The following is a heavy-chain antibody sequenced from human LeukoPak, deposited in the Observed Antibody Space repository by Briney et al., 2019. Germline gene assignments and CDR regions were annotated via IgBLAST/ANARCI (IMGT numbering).Heavy chain of an antibody. Sequence: ASVKVSCKVSGYTLIELSMHWVRQAPGKGLEWMGGFGPEHGETIYAQKFQGRVTMTEDTSTDTAYMELSSLRSQDTAVYYCATGPPSQYCSSTSCYYNYFDYWGQRTLVTVSS. CDR3: ATGPPSQYCSSTSCYYNYFDY. J-gene: IGHJ4*02. V-gene: IGHV1-24*01. CDR1: GYTLIELS. CDR2: FGPEHGET. D-gene: IGHD2-2*01.